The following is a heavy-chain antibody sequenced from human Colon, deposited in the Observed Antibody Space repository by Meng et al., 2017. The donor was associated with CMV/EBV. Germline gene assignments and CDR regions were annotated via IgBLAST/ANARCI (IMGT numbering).Heavy chain of an antibody. CDR1: GYTSTRYN. Sequence: CKASGYTSTRYNTNLVRQAPGQWLEWMGYINPKTGNPTYVQGFTGRFVFSLDTSDGAAYLQISSLKAEDTAVYYCATGSVAADGKGYWGQGTLVTVSS. CDR2: INPKTGNP. V-gene: IGHV7-4-1*02. J-gene: IGHJ4*02. D-gene: IGHD6-13*01. CDR3: ATGSVAADGKGY.